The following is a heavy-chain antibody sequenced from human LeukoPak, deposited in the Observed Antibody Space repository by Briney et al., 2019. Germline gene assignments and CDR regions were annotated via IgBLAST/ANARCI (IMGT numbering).Heavy chain of an antibody. D-gene: IGHD2-21*02. CDR3: ARELPREVTLDY. J-gene: IGHJ4*01. CDR2: SNTDGSST. V-gene: IGHV3-74*01. CDR1: GFTFISYG. Sequence: GGSLRLSCAVSGFTFISYGMQWVRQAPGKALAWVSRSNTDGSSTTYADSVKGRFTISRDNAKNTLYLQMNSLRAEDTAVYYCARELPREVTLDYWGQGTLVTVSS.